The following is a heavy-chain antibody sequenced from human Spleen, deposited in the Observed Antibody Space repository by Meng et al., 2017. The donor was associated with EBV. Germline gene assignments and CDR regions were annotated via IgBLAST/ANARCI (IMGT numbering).Heavy chain of an antibody. CDR1: GFTFSSFA. D-gene: IGHD1-1*01. V-gene: IGHV3-23*01. CDR2: ISSSGGGT. Sequence: VELLESGGGAAQPGGSLRLSCAASGFTFSSFAMSWVRQAPGKGLEWVSSISSSGGGTYYADSVKGRFTVSRDNSKNTLFLQMNSLSAEDTAVYYCVRDRTTWNWGQGTLVTVSS. CDR3: VRDRTTWN. J-gene: IGHJ4*02.